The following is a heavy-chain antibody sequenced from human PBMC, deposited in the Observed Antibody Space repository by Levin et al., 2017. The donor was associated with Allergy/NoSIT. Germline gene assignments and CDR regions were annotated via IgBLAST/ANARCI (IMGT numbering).Heavy chain of an antibody. CDR2: ISSSGSTI. CDR3: ARELMITFGGYFDL. CDR1: GFTFSDYY. J-gene: IGHJ2*01. Sequence: GESLKISCAASGFTFSDYYMSWIRQAPGKGLEWVSYISSSGSTIYYADSVKGRFTISRDNAKNSLYLQMNSLRAEDTAVYYCARELMITFGGYFDLWGRGTLVTVSS. D-gene: IGHD3-16*01. V-gene: IGHV3-11*01.